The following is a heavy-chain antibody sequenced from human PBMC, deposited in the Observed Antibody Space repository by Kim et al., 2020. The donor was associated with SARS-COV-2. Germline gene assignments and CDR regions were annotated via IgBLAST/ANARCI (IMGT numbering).Heavy chain of an antibody. CDR3: ARGRGFDSVNYYHVMDV. CDR1: GFTFNVYW. J-gene: IGHJ6*01. Sequence: GGSLRLSCAASGFTFNVYWMNWVRQAPGKGLEWVSNIYKDGRKTYYVDSVKGRFTISRDNTKNSLYLQMNSLRAEDTAVYFCARGRGFDSVNYYHVMDVWPQGPTVTVS. D-gene: IGHD3-10*01. V-gene: IGHV3-7*05. CDR2: IYKDGRKT.